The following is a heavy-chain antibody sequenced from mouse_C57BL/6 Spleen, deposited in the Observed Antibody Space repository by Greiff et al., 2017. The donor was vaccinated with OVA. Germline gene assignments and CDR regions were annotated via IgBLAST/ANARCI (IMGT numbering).Heavy chain of an antibody. CDR3: ARGTTVSHWYFDV. Sequence: VQLQESGPELVKPGASVKISCKASGYAFSSSWMNWVKQRPGKGLEWIGRIYPGDGDTNYNGKFKGKATLTADKSSSTAYMKLSSLTSEDSAVYFCARGTTVSHWYFDVWGTGTTVTVSS. CDR2: IYPGDGDT. V-gene: IGHV1-82*01. D-gene: IGHD1-1*01. J-gene: IGHJ1*03. CDR1: GYAFSSSW.